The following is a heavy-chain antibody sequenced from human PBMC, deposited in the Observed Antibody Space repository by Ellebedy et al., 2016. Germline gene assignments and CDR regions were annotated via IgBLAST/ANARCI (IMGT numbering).Heavy chain of an antibody. J-gene: IGHJ6*02. V-gene: IGHV3-66*01. CDR2: IYSGGST. Sequence: GGSLRLSCAASGFTVSGNYMTWVRQAPGKGLEWVSVIYSGGSTYFADSVKGRFTISRDKSKNTLYLQMNSLRVEDTAVYYCARDRDPLPVYYGMDVWGQGTTVTVSS. CDR3: ARDRDPLPVYYGMDV. CDR1: GFTVSGNY.